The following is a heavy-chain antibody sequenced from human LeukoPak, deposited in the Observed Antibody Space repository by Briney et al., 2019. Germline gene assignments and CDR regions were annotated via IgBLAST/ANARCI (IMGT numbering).Heavy chain of an antibody. J-gene: IGHJ4*02. Sequence: GGSLRLSCAASGFTFSSYAVSWVRQAPGKGLEWVSAISGSGGSTYYADSVKGRFTISRDNSKNTLYLQMNSLRAEDTAVYYCARVIFVVVIANALDYWGQGTLVTVSS. CDR1: GFTFSSYA. CDR3: ARVIFVVVIANALDY. D-gene: IGHD2-21*01. V-gene: IGHV3-23*01. CDR2: ISGSGGST.